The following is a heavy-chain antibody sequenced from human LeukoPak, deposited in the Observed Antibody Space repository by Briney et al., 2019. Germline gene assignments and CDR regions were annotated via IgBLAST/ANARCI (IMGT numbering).Heavy chain of an antibody. D-gene: IGHD2-8*01. V-gene: IGHV3-23*01. J-gene: IGHJ4*02. CDR1: GFTFSNYA. Sequence: GGSLRLSCAASGFTFSNYAMSWVRQAPGKGLEWVSSIIDSGGSTYYADSVKGRFTISRDNSKNTLFLQMNSLRVEDTAVYYSAKDRKEWNYFDYWGQGTLVTVSS. CDR2: IIDSGGST. CDR3: AKDRKEWNYFDY.